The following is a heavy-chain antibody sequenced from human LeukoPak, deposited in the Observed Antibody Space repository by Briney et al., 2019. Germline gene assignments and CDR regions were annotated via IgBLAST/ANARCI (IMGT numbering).Heavy chain of an antibody. J-gene: IGHJ3*01. CDR3: ARDYPRLFYDSSGYYYDDAFDL. CDR2: ISAYTGNT. CDR1: GYTFTSYG. V-gene: IGHV1-18*01. D-gene: IGHD3-22*01. Sequence: ASVKVSCKASGYTFTSYGISWVRQAPGQGLEWMGWISAYTGNTNYAQKVQGRVTMTTDTSTSTAYMGLRSLRPDDTAVYYCARDYPRLFYDSSGYYYDDAFDLWGRGTMVTVSS.